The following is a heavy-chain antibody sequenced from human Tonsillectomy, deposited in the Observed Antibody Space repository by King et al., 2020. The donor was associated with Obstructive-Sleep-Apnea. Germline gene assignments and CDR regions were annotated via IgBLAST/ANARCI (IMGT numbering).Heavy chain of an antibody. Sequence: VQLVESGGGLVQPGGSLRLSCAASGFTFSSYWMSWVRQAPGKGLEWVANIKQDGSEKYYVDSVKGRFTISRDNDKNSLYLQMNSLRAEDTAVYYCARDFGSGSYSPDAFDIWGQGTMVTVSS. D-gene: IGHD3-10*01. CDR1: GFTFSSYW. V-gene: IGHV3-7*03. CDR3: ARDFGSGSYSPDAFDI. J-gene: IGHJ3*02. CDR2: IKQDGSEK.